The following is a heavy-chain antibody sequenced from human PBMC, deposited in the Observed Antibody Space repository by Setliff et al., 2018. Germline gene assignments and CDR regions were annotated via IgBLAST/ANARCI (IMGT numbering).Heavy chain of an antibody. D-gene: IGHD2-21*02. CDR3: ARGLAYCGGDCFLRTGFDY. J-gene: IGHJ4*02. Sequence: SVKVSCKASGGTFSSDAISWVRQAPGQGLEWMGGIIPILGIANYAQKFQGRVTITAEKSTSTAYTGLSSLRSEDTAVYYCARGLAYCGGDCFLRTGFDYWGQGTLVTVSS. V-gene: IGHV1-69*10. CDR2: IIPILGIA. CDR1: GGTFSSDA.